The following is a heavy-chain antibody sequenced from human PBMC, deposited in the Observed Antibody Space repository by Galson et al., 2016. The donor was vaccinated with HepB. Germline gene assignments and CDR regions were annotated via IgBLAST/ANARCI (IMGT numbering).Heavy chain of an antibody. Sequence: SVKVSCKASGYTFSSYGISWVRQAPGQGLEWMGWISVYNGNTQYVQKLQGRVIMTTDTSTNTAYMELRSLRSDDTAVDYCSTLGYCMSTSCYEFNYWGQGTLVTVSS. CDR1: GYTFSSYG. V-gene: IGHV1-18*01. CDR3: STLGYCMSTSCYEFNY. CDR2: ISVYNGNT. D-gene: IGHD2-2*01. J-gene: IGHJ4*02.